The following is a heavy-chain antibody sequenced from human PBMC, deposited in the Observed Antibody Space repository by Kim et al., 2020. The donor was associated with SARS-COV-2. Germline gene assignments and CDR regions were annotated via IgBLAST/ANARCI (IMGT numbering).Heavy chain of an antibody. J-gene: IGHJ4*02. CDR1: GFTFGDYA. CDR3: TTGYSSGWDFDY. D-gene: IGHD6-19*01. Sequence: GGSLRLSCTASGFTFGDYAMSWVRQAPGKGLEWVGFIRSKAYGGTTEYAASVKGRLTISRDDSKSIAYLQMNSLKTEDTAVYYCTTGYSSGWDFDYWGQGTLVTVSS. V-gene: IGHV3-49*04. CDR2: IRSKAYGGTT.